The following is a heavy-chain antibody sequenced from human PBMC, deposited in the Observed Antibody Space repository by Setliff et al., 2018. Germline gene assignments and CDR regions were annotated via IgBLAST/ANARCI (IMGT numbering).Heavy chain of an antibody. J-gene: IGHJ4*02. V-gene: IGHV1-18*01. CDR2: ISAYNGNT. CDR3: ATEKFPGDWGDY. Sequence: ASVKVSCKASGYTFTSYGITWVRQAPGQGLEWMGWISAYNGNTNYAQKFQGRVTMTTDTSTRTAYMEVTSLRSDDTAVYYCATEKFPGDWGDYWGQGTLVTVS. CDR1: GYTFTSYG. D-gene: IGHD2-21*01.